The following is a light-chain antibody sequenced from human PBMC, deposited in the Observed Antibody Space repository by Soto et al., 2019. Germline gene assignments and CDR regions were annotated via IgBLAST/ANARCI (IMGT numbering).Light chain of an antibody. Sequence: EIVLTQSPATLSLSPGERATLSCRASQSFSSYLAWYQQKPGQAPRLLIYDASNRATGIPARFSGSGSGTDFTLTISSLEPEDFAVYYCQQRSNWITFGQGPRLDIX. CDR1: QSFSSY. V-gene: IGKV3-11*01. J-gene: IGKJ5*01. CDR3: QQRSNWIT. CDR2: DAS.